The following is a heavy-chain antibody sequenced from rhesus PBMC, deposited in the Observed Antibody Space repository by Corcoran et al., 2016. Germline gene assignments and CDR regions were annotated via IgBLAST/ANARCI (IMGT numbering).Heavy chain of an antibody. V-gene: IGHV1-138*01. CDR1: GYTFTHSY. J-gene: IGHJ4*01. CDR2: INTKTGGA. Sequence: QVQLVQSGAEVTKPGSSVTVSCWTSGYTFTHSYLPCVRQAPGQGLEWRGEINTKTGGADFAQKFQGRIIMTRDTSTSTADMKLTSLTSEDTAIYYCIRGGYGTVVDYWGQGVLVTVSS. D-gene: IGHD4-29*01. CDR3: IRGGYGTVVDY.